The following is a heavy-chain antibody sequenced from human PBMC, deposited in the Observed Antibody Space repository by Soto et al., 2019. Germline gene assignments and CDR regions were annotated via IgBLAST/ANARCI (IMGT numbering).Heavy chain of an antibody. D-gene: IGHD3-22*01. J-gene: IGHJ4*02. CDR1: GDSIRSYY. CDR2: IYDSGST. CDR3: ARDRAYYESSGLYFDY. V-gene: IGHV4-59*01. Sequence: SETLSLTCTVSGDSIRSYYWSWIRQPPGKGLEWIGYIYDSGSTNYNPSLKSRVTISVETSKSQFSLKLSSVTAADTAVYYCARDRAYYESSGLYFDYWGQGTLVTVSS.